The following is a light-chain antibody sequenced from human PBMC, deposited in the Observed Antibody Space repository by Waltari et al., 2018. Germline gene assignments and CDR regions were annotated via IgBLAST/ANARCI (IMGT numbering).Light chain of an antibody. V-gene: IGLV2-8*01. J-gene: IGLJ2*01. CDR1: SSDVGGSNY. CDR3: SSYAGSNNSV. CDR2: EVS. Sequence: QSALTQPPSASGSPGQSVTISCPGTSSDVGGSNYVSWYQQHPGKAPKLMIYEVSKRPSGVPDRFSGSKSGNTASLTVSGLQAEDEADYYCSSYAGSNNSVFGGGTKLTVL.